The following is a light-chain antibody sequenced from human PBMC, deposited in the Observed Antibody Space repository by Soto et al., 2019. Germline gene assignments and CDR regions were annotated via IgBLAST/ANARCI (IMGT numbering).Light chain of an antibody. CDR2: DAS. J-gene: IGKJ1*01. CDR1: QSISSW. V-gene: IGKV1-5*01. CDR3: QKYNSAPWT. Sequence: EIRMYQSLSTLSASVGDRVTITCRASQSISSWLAWYQQKPGKAPKLLIYDASSLESGVPSRFSGSGSGTDFTLTISSLQPEDVATYYCQKYNSAPWTFGQGTNV.